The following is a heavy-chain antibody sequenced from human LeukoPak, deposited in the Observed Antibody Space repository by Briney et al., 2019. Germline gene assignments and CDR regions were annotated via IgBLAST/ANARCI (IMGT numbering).Heavy chain of an antibody. Sequence: ASVKVSCKASGYTFTSYDINWVRQATGQGLEWMGWMNPNSGNTGYAQKFQGRVTITADESTSTAYMELSSLRSEDTAVYYCARGRTMIVVVIPGAFDIWGQGTMVTVSS. V-gene: IGHV1-8*01. CDR1: GYTFTSYD. CDR2: MNPNSGNT. CDR3: ARGRTMIVVVIPGAFDI. J-gene: IGHJ3*02. D-gene: IGHD3-22*01.